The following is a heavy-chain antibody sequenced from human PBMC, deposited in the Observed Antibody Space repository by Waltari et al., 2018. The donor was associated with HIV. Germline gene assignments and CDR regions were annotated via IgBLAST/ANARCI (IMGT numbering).Heavy chain of an antibody. CDR3: ARDQGVGGYDWGWFDP. CDR2: ISAVNVNT. V-gene: IGHV1-18*01. J-gene: IGHJ5*02. Sequence: QVQLVQSGAEVKKPGASVKVSCKASGYTFTSYGISWVRQAPGQGLEWMGWISAVNVNTTYAQKLQGRVTMTTDTSTSTAYMELRSLRSDDTAVYYCARDQGVGGYDWGWFDPWGQGTLVTVSS. D-gene: IGHD5-12*01. CDR1: GYTFTSYG.